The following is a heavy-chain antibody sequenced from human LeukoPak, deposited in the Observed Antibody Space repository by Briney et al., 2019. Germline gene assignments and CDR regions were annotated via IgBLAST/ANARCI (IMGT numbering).Heavy chain of an antibody. CDR1: GGSIRSYY. Sequence: SETLSLTCTVSGGSIRSYYWSWIRHPPGKGLDLIAFIYYSGSTNYNPSLKSRVTISVDTSKNQFSLKLSSVTAADTAVYYCARDSRNYYDSSGYDWFDPWGQGTLVTVSS. CDR3: ARDSRNYYDSSGYDWFDP. CDR2: IYYSGST. J-gene: IGHJ5*02. D-gene: IGHD3-22*01. V-gene: IGHV4-59*01.